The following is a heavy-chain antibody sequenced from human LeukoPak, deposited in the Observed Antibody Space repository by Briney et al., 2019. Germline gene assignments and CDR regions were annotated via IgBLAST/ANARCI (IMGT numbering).Heavy chain of an antibody. Sequence: SETLSLTCTVSGGSISSYYWSWLRQPPGKGLEWLGYIYYSGSTNYNPSLKSRVTISVDTSKNQFSLKLSSVTAADTAVYYCAIGDYVWGSYRPLDYWGQGTLVTVSS. CDR1: GGSISSYY. CDR3: AIGDYVWGSYRPLDY. V-gene: IGHV4-59*01. J-gene: IGHJ4*02. D-gene: IGHD3-16*02. CDR2: IYYSGST.